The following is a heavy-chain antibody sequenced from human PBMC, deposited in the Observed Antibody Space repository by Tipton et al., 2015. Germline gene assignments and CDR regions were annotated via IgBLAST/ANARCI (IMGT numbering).Heavy chain of an antibody. D-gene: IGHD2-2*01. CDR3: ARYEVEVDAFDI. CDR1: GFTFSSFW. J-gene: IGHJ3*02. Sequence: LRLSCAASGFTFSSFWMSWIRQPPGKGLEWIGYISHSGNTKYNPSLKSRLTMSVDTSINQFSLKLNSVTAADTAVFYCARYEVEVDAFDIWGQGTMVTVSS. CDR2: ISHSGNT. V-gene: IGHV4-59*01.